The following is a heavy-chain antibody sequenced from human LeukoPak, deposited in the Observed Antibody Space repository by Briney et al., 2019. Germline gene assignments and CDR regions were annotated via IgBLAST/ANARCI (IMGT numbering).Heavy chain of an antibody. CDR2: IKTKTTAGTT. V-gene: IGHV3-15*01. D-gene: IGHD1-26*01. J-gene: IGHJ4*02. Sequence: PGGSLRLSCTASGSTFSNVWMGWVRQAPGKGLEWVGRIKTKTTAGTTDYAAAVKGRFTISRDDSKNTLYLQMNSLKTEDTAVYYCTTTQVGVTFGLDYWGQGTLVTVSS. CDR1: GSTFSNVW. CDR3: TTTQVGVTFGLDY.